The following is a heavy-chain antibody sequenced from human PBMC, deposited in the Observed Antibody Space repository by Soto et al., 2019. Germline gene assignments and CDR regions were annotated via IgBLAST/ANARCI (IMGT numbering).Heavy chain of an antibody. CDR1: GFSLSTSGVG. Sequence: SGPTLVNPTQTLTLTFTFSGFSLSTSGVGVGWIRQPPGKALEWLALIYWDDDKRYSPSLKSRLTTTKDTSKNQVVLTMTNMDPVDTATYYCAHRHGSSTSTLSPSHYFVYWGQGTLVTVSS. D-gene: IGHD6-6*01. CDR3: AHRHGSSTSTLSPSHYFVY. J-gene: IGHJ4*02. CDR2: IYWDDDK. V-gene: IGHV2-5*02.